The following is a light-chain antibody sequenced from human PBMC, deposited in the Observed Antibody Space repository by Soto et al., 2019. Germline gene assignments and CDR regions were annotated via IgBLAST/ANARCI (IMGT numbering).Light chain of an antibody. CDR1: QSISSW. CDR2: KAS. CDR3: QQYKSYPLT. Sequence: DIQMTQSPSTLSASVGDRVTINCRASQSISSWLAWYQQKPGKAPNLLIYKASTLESGVPSRFSGSGSGTEFTLTISSVQPDDFATYYCQQYKSYPLTFGGGTKVDI. V-gene: IGKV1-5*03. J-gene: IGKJ4*01.